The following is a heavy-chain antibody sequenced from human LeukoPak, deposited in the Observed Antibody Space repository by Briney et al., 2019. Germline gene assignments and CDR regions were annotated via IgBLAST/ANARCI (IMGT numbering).Heavy chain of an antibody. J-gene: IGHJ3*02. CDR1: GFTFDDYD. CDR3: ARRDIVVVPAAIIGAFDI. Sequence: GGSLRLSCAASGFTFDDYDMHWVRQAPGKGLEWVSGIRWNSGRIGYADSVKGRFTISRDNAKNSLYLQMNSLRAEDTALYYCARRDIVVVPAAIIGAFDIWGQGTMVTVSS. V-gene: IGHV3-9*01. CDR2: IRWNSGRI. D-gene: IGHD2-2*02.